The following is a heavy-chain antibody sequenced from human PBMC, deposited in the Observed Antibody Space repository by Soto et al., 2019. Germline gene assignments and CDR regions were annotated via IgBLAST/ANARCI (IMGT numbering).Heavy chain of an antibody. CDR2: ISYDGSNK. CDR1: GFTFSSYA. Sequence: QVQLVESGGGVVQPGRSLRLSCAASGFTFSSYAMHWVRQAPGKGLEWVAVISYDGSNKYYADSVKGRFTISRDNSKNTVYLQMNSLRAEDTAVYYCAKHTDYDFWSGYGMDVWGHGTTVTVSS. CDR3: AKHTDYDFWSGYGMDV. D-gene: IGHD3-3*01. J-gene: IGHJ6*02. V-gene: IGHV3-30-3*02.